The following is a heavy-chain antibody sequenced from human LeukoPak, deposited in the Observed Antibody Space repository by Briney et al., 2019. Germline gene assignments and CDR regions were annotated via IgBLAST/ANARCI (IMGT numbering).Heavy chain of an antibody. CDR1: GFTFSDYY. Sequence: GGSLRLSCAASGFTFSDYYMSWIRQAPGKGLEWVSYISSSGSTIYYADSVKGRFTISRDNAKNSLYLQMNSLRAEDTAVYYCARDRIRITMVRGAMGYWGQGTLVTVSS. D-gene: IGHD3-10*01. V-gene: IGHV3-11*04. CDR2: ISSSGSTI. CDR3: ARDRIRITMVRGAMGY. J-gene: IGHJ4*02.